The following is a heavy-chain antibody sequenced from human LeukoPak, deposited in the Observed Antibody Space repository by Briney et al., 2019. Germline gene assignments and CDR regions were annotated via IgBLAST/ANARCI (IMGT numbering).Heavy chain of an antibody. CDR1: GFTFSSYW. CDR3: ARGADCYGPKYYYYYMDV. J-gene: IGHJ6*03. V-gene: IGHV3-7*01. CDR2: IKQDGSEK. D-gene: IGHD4/OR15-4a*01. Sequence: GGSLRLSCAASGFTFSSYWMSWVRQAPGKGLEWVANIKQDGSEKYYVDSVKGRFTISRDNAKNSLYLQMNSLRAEDTAVYYCARGADCYGPKYYYYYMDVWGKGTTVTVSS.